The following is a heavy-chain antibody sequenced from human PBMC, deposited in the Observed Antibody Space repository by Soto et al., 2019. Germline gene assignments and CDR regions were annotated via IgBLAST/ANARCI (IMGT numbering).Heavy chain of an antibody. J-gene: IGHJ6*02. CDR1: GVSIISRSYY. Sequence: SETLSLTCTVSGVSIISRSYYWGWIRQPPGKGLEWIGSIYYSGNTYYNPSLKSRVTISVDTSKNQFSLKLSSVTAADTAVYYCARQTTAVTPFLVMDVLGQGTTVT. CDR3: ARQTTAVTPFLVMDV. D-gene: IGHD4-17*01. CDR2: IYYSGNT. V-gene: IGHV4-39*01.